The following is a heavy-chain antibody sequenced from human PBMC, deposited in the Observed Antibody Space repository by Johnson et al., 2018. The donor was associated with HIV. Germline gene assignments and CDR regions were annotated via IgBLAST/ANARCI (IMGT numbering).Heavy chain of an antibody. V-gene: IGHV3-11*04. CDR2: FSSIGTAK. J-gene: IGHJ3*01. Sequence: QMQLVESGGGLVQPGGSLRLSCAASGFTFSNAWMRWVRQAPGKGLEWLSYFSSIGTAKYYATSVKGRFTTPRDNAKNPLYLQTNSLRADDTAVYYCARGLWLTPDVFDFWGQGTMVTVSS. CDR1: GFTFSNAW. D-gene: IGHD3-16*01. CDR3: ARGLWLTPDVFDF.